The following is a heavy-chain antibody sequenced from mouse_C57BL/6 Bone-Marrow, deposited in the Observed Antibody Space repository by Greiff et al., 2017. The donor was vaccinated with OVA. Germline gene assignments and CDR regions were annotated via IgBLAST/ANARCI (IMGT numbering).Heavy chain of an antibody. CDR1: GYTFTSYW. CDR2: IDPSDSYT. Sequence: QVHVKQPGAELVKPGASVKLSCKASGYTFTSYWMQWVKQRPGQGLEWIGEIDPSDSYTNYNQKFKGKATLTVDTSSSTAYMQLSSLTSEDSAVYYCAREGDRLYAMDYWGQGTSVTVSS. D-gene: IGHD2-14*01. V-gene: IGHV1-50*01. CDR3: AREGDRLYAMDY. J-gene: IGHJ4*01.